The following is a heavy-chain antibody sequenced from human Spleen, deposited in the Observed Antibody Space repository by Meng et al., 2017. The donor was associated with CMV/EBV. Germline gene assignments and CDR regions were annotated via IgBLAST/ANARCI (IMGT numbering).Heavy chain of an antibody. CDR2: ITSSSNHI. Sequence: GESLKISCAASGFVFSTYNMNWVRQAPGKGLEWVSSITSSSNHIYYVDSVKGRFTISRDNDKNPLFLQMNSLRAEDTAVYYCANGGGYSYGRAWGQGTLVTVSS. J-gene: IGHJ5*02. D-gene: IGHD5-18*01. CDR3: ANGGGYSYGRA. V-gene: IGHV3-21*01. CDR1: GFVFSTYN.